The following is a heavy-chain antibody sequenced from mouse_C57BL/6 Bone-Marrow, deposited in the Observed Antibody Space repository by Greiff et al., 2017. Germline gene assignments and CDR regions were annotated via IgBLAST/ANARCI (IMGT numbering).Heavy chain of an antibody. CDR1: GFTFSDYG. J-gene: IGHJ3*01. D-gene: IGHD2-5*01. CDR2: ISSGSSTI. Sequence: EVKLVESGGGLVKPGGSLKLSCAASGFTFSDYGMHWVRQAPEKGLEWVAYISSGSSTIYYADTVNGRFTISRDNANNTLFLQMTSLRSEDTAMYYCSRHYSNYLFAYWGQGTLVTVSA. V-gene: IGHV5-17*01. CDR3: SRHYSNYLFAY.